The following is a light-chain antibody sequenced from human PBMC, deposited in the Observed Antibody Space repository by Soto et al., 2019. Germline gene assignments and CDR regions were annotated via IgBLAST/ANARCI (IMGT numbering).Light chain of an antibody. CDR3: QQYGSSIT. V-gene: IGKV3-20*01. CDR1: QSVKSSY. Sequence: EIVLTQSPGTLSLSPGERATLPCRASQSVKSSYLAWYQHKPGQAPRLLIYGTSSRATGIPDRFSGSGSGTDFTLTISRLEPEDFAVYYCQQYGSSITFGQGTLLEI. J-gene: IGKJ5*01. CDR2: GTS.